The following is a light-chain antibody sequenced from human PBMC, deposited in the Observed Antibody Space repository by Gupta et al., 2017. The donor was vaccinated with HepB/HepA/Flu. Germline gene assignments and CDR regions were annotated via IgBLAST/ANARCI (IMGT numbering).Light chain of an antibody. Sequence: QSALTQPASVSGSPGQTITSSCPGSSSDVGGYNYVSWYQQHPGKAPKLMIYDVSNRPSGVSNRFSGSKSGNTASLTISGLQAEDEADYYYSSYTNSSTYVVFGGGTKLTVL. CDR1: SSDVGGYNY. CDR2: DVS. CDR3: SSYTNSSTYVV. V-gene: IGLV2-14*01. J-gene: IGLJ2*01.